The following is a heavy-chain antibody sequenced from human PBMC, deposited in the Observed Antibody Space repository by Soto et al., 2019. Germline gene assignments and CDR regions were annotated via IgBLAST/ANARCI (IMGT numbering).Heavy chain of an antibody. CDR2: ISSNGGST. D-gene: IGHD5-12*01. V-gene: IGHV3-64D*06. CDR1: GFTFSSYA. Sequence: GGSLRLSCSASGFTFSSYAMHWVRQAPGKGLEYVSAISSNGGSTYYADSVKGRFTISRDNSKNTLYLQMSSLRAEDTAVYYCVKVGRGYSGYDDYYGMDVWGQGTTVTVSS. J-gene: IGHJ6*02. CDR3: VKVGRGYSGYDDYYGMDV.